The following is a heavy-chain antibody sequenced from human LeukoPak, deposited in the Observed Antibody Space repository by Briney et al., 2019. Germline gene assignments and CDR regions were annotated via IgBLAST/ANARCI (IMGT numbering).Heavy chain of an antibody. Sequence: ASVTVSCKASGYTFTDYYMHWVRQAPGQGLEWMGWINPNSGGTTYAQKFQGRVTVTRDTSISTAYMELSSLRSDDTAVYYCARERLPVAGRGFDYWGQGTLVTVSS. CDR1: GYTFTDYY. CDR3: ARERLPVAGRGFDY. J-gene: IGHJ4*02. D-gene: IGHD6-19*01. V-gene: IGHV1-2*02. CDR2: INPNSGGT.